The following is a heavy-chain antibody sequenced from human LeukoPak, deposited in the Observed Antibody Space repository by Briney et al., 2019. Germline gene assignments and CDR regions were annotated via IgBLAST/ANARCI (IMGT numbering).Heavy chain of an antibody. J-gene: IGHJ4*02. D-gene: IGHD2-2*01. CDR1: GYSFTSYW. CDR2: IYPGDSDT. Sequence: GDSLKISCKCSGYSFTSYWIGWVRPMPEKGLEWMGIIYPGDSDTRYSPSFQGQVTISVDKSISTAYLQWSSLKASDTAIYYCAKIDRQYCSRSSCYALDYWGQGTLVTVSS. V-gene: IGHV5-51*01. CDR3: AKIDRQYCSRSSCYALDY.